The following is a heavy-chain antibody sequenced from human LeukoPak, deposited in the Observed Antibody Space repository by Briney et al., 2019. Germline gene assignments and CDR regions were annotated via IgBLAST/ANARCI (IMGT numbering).Heavy chain of an antibody. J-gene: IGHJ4*02. D-gene: IGHD2-15*01. V-gene: IGHV3-21*01. Sequence: GGSLRLSCAASGFTFSSYSMNWVRQAPGKGLEWVSSISSSSSYIYYADSVKGRFTISRDSAKNSLYLQMNSLRAEDTAVYYCARSGSGGYLIPFDYWGQGTLVTVSS. CDR2: ISSSSSYI. CDR1: GFTFSSYS. CDR3: ARSGSGGYLIPFDY.